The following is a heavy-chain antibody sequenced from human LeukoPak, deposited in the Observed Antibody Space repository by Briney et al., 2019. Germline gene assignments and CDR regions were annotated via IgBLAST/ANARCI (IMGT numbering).Heavy chain of an antibody. J-gene: IGHJ3*01. D-gene: IGHD5-12*01. CDR1: GFFSTAYY. V-gene: IGHV4-38-2*02. Sequence: KPSETLSLTCTVSGFFSTAYYWGWIRQPPGKGLEWIASIRHDGHTYYNPSLRSQVTISVDMSRNQFSLKLNSLTAADTAAYYCARQVATKGEWAFDVWGQGTMVTVSS. CDR3: ARQVATKGEWAFDV. CDR2: IRHDGHT.